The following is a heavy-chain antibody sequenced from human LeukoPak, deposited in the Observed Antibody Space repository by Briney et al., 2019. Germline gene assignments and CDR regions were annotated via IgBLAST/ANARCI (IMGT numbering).Heavy chain of an antibody. CDR1: GFTFSSYE. CDR3: ARGPIDILTGYHYYYYYGMDV. CDR2: ISSSGSTI. V-gene: IGHV3-48*03. Sequence: GGSLRLSCAASGFTFSSYEMNWVRQAPGKGLEWVSYISSSGSTIYYADSVKGRFTISRDNAKNSLYLQMNSQRAEDTAVYYCARGPIDILTGYHYYYYYGMDVWGKGTTVTVSS. J-gene: IGHJ6*04. D-gene: IGHD3-9*01.